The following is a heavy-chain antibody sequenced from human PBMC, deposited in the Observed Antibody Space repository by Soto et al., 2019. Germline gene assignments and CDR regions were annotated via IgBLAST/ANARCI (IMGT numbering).Heavy chain of an antibody. Sequence: QVQLQESGPGLVKPSQTLSLTCTVSGGSISGGVYYWSWIRQPPGKGLEWIGYIFDSGSTYYNPSLKRRVTISVDTSKNQFSLRLSSVTAADTGVYYCAREIIPLTTDWYFDLWGRGTLVTVSS. CDR1: GGSISGGVYY. CDR3: AREIIPLTTDWYFDL. J-gene: IGHJ2*01. D-gene: IGHD4-17*01. V-gene: IGHV4-30-4*01. CDR2: IFDSGST.